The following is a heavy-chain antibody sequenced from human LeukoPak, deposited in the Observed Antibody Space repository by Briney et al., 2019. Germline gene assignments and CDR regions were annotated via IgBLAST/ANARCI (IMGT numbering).Heavy chain of an antibody. CDR3: ARGGFDDY. Sequence: PGGSLRLSCAASGXSVSTNYMSWVRQAPDKGPEWVAVIWNDGNNKYYADSVKGRFTISRDNSKDTLFLQMNSLRAEDTAVYYCARGGFDDYWGQGTLVTVSS. CDR1: GXSVSTNY. D-gene: IGHD3-16*01. V-gene: IGHV3-33*08. CDR2: IWNDGNNK. J-gene: IGHJ4*02.